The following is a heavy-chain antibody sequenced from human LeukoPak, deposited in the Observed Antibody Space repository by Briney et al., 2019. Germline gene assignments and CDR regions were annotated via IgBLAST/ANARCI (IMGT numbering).Heavy chain of an antibody. V-gene: IGHV3-30*09. D-gene: IGHD6-19*01. J-gene: IGHJ4*02. CDR1: GFTFSSYA. CDR3: ARQLAVAGTGFDY. Sequence: GGSLRLSCAASGFTFSSYAMHWVRQAPGKGLEWVAVMSYDGSNKYYADSVKGRFAISRDNSKNTLYLQMNSLRAEDTAVYYCARQLAVAGTGFDYWGQGTLVTVSS. CDR2: MSYDGSNK.